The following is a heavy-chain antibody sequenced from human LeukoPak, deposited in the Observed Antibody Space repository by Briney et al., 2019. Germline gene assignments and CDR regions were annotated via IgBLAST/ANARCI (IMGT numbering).Heavy chain of an antibody. CDR2: IKQDESEK. CDR1: GFTFSSYW. D-gene: IGHD1-1*01. Sequence: GSLRLSCAASGFTFSSYWMSWVRQAPGKGLEWVANIKQDESEKYYVDSLKGRFTISRDNAKNSLYLQMNSLRAEDTAVYYCARDKIEGPTKLDYWGQGILVTVSS. CDR3: ARDKIEGPTKLDY. J-gene: IGHJ4*02. V-gene: IGHV3-7*01.